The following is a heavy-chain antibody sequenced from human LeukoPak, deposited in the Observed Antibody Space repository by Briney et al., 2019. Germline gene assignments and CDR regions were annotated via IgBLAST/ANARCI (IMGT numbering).Heavy chain of an antibody. CDR2: IIPIFGTA. Sequence: SVKVSCKASGGTFSSYAISWVRQAPGQGLEWMGRIIPIFGTANYAQKFQGRVTITTDESTSTAYTELSSLRSEDTAVYYCARSYYYGSGHFDYWGQGTLVTVSS. D-gene: IGHD3-10*01. J-gene: IGHJ4*02. V-gene: IGHV1-69*05. CDR1: GGTFSSYA. CDR3: ARSYYYGSGHFDY.